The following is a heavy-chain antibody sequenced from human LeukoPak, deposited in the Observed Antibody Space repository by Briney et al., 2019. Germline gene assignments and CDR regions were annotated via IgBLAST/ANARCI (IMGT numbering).Heavy chain of an antibody. Sequence: SGESLKISGKGPGSSFTSYWSGRVRQLPGKGREWRGIIYLGDSDTRYSPSFQGQVTITADNSIRTAYLQWSSLKASDTAMYYCARPRERGYSYGYDAFDIWGQGTMVTVSS. CDR1: GSSFTSYW. V-gene: IGHV5-51*01. CDR3: ARPRERGYSYGYDAFDI. D-gene: IGHD5-18*01. CDR2: IYLGDSDT. J-gene: IGHJ3*02.